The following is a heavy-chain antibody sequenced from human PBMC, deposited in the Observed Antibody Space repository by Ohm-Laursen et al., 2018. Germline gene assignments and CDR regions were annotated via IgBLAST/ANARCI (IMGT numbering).Heavy chain of an antibody. V-gene: IGHV4-34*01. J-gene: IGHJ3*02. CDR1: GGSFSGYD. CDR3: ARYSPVEMIIRGAFDI. D-gene: IGHD5-24*01. Sequence: GTLSLTCSVYGGSFSGYDWSWIRQPPGKGLEWIGEINHSGRTNYNPSLKSRVIISVDTSKNQVSLRMSPVTAADTAVYYCARYSPVEMIIRGAFDIWGQGTMVTVSS. CDR2: INHSGRT.